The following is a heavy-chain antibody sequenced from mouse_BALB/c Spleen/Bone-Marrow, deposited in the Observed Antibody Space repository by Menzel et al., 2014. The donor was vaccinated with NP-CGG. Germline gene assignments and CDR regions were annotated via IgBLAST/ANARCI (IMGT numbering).Heavy chain of an antibody. CDR1: GFNIKDTY. CDR2: TDPANGNA. D-gene: IGHD4-1*01. V-gene: IGHV14-3*02. J-gene: IGHJ4*01. Sequence: EEQLQQSGAELVKPGASVKLSCTASGFNIKDTYMHWVKQRPEQGLEWIGRTDPANGNAKYDPKFQGKATITADTSSNTAYLQLSSLTSEDTAVYYCARWEYYAMDYWGQGTSVTVSS. CDR3: ARWEYYAMDY.